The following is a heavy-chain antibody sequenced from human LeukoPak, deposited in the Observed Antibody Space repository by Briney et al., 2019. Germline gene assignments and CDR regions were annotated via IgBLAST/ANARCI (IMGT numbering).Heavy chain of an antibody. J-gene: IGHJ6*03. Sequence: ASVKVSCKASGYTFTSYHMHWVRQAPGQGLEWMGIINPSGGSTSYAQKFQGRVTMTRDMSTSTVYMELSSLRSEDTAVYYCATDLTLDYYYMDVWGKGTTVTVSS. V-gene: IGHV1-46*01. CDR3: ATDLTLDYYYMDV. CDR2: INPSGGST. CDR1: GYTFTSYH.